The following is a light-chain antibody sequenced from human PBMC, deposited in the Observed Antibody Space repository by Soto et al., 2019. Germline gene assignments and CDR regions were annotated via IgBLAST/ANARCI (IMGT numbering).Light chain of an antibody. CDR1: QNINTN. V-gene: IGKV3-15*01. CDR2: GAS. J-gene: IGKJ4*01. Sequence: VMTQSPATLSASPGERVPLSCRASQNINTNLVWYQHKPGQAPRVLLFGASSRARGVPARFSGSGSGTDFTLTISSLQSEDFAIYYCQQYGNWPPLTFGGGTKLGIK. CDR3: QQYGNWPPLT.